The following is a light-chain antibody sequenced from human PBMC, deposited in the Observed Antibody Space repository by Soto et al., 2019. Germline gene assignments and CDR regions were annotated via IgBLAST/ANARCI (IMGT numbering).Light chain of an antibody. CDR3: MQSTQLPPT. V-gene: IGKV2D-29*02. CDR1: QRFLSSGGETY. J-gene: IGKJ5*01. Sequence: DIVMSQTPLSLSVNPGQPAPISCMTIQRFLSSGGETYLFWYLQKPGQSPQLLIYEVSTRVSGVPDRFSGSGSGTDFTLEISRVETDDVGIYYCMQSTQLPPTFGQGTRLEIK. CDR2: EVS.